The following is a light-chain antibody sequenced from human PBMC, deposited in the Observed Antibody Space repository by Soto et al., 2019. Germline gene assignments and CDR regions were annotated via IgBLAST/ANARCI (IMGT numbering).Light chain of an antibody. CDR3: QQYYSTLQT. CDR1: QSVLYSSNNKNY. J-gene: IGKJ1*01. V-gene: IGKV4-1*01. Sequence: DIVMTQSPDSLAVSLGERATINCKSSQSVLYSSNNKNYLARYQQKPGQPPKLLIYWASTRESGVPDRFSGGGSGTDFSLTISSLQAEDVEVYYCQQYYSTLQTFGQGTKVEIK. CDR2: WAS.